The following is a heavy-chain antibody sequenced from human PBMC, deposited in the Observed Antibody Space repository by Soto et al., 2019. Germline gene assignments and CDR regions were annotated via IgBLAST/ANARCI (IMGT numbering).Heavy chain of an antibody. CDR1: GGTFSSYA. V-gene: IGHV1-69*12. CDR2: IIPIFGTA. CDR3: ARASYYYDSSGYYPNYYYYGMDV. J-gene: IGHJ6*02. D-gene: IGHD3-22*01. Sequence: QVQLVQSGAEVKKPGSSVKVSCKASGGTFSSYAISWVRQAPGQGLEWMGGIIPIFGTANYAQKFQGRVXITADESTSTXXMXLXXLRSEDTAVYYCARASYYYDSSGYYPNYYYYGMDVWGQGTTVTVSS.